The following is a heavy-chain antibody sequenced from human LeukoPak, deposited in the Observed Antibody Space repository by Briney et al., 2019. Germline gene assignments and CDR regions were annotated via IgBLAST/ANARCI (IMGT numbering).Heavy chain of an antibody. Sequence: PGGSLRLSCAASGFTFSSYAMSWVRQAPGKGLEWVSAISGSGGSTCYADSVKGRFTISRDNSKNTLYLQMNSLRAEDTAVYYCAKAAHDYGDYDWFDPWGQGTLVTVSS. CDR2: ISGSGGST. J-gene: IGHJ5*02. CDR3: AKAAHDYGDYDWFDP. V-gene: IGHV3-23*01. CDR1: GFTFSSYA. D-gene: IGHD4-17*01.